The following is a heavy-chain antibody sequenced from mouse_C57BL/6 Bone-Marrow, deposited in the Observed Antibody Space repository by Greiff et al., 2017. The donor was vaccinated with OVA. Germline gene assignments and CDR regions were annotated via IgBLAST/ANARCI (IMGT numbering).Heavy chain of an antibody. CDR1: GYTFTGYW. J-gene: IGHJ1*03. CDR3: ARTNTVATSWYFDV. CDR2: IDPSNGGT. V-gene: IGHV1-53*01. Sequence: QVQLQQPGTELVKPGASVKLSCTASGYTFTGYWMHWVKQRPGQGLEWIGNIDPSNGGTNYNEKFKSKATLTVDKSSSTAYLQLSSLTSEDSAVYYCARTNTVATSWYFDVWGTGTTVTVSS. D-gene: IGHD1-1*01.